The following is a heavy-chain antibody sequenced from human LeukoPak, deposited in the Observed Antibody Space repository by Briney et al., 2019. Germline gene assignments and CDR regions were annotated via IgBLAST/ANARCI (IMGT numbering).Heavy chain of an antibody. V-gene: IGHV3-30*02. Sequence: GGSLRLSCAASGFTFSSYGMHWVRQAPGKGLEWVAFIRYDGSNKYYADSVKGRFTISRDNSKNTLYLQMNSLRAEDTAVYYCAKASGGRYYYYYMDVWGKGTTVTISS. CDR2: IRYDGSNK. CDR3: AKASGGRYYYYYMDV. D-gene: IGHD2-8*02. J-gene: IGHJ6*03. CDR1: GFTFSSYG.